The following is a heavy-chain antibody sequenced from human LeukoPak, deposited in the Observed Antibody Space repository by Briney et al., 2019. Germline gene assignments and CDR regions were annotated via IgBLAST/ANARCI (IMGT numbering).Heavy chain of an antibody. Sequence: PSETLSLTCAVYGGSFSGYYWSWIRQPPGKGLEWIGEINHSGSTNYNPSLKSRITISVDTSKNQFSLKLSSVTAADTAVYYCARDQVAVAGVGIAFDIWGQGTMVTVSS. V-gene: IGHV4-34*01. CDR1: GGSFSGYY. CDR3: ARDQVAVAGVGIAFDI. CDR2: INHSGST. D-gene: IGHD6-19*01. J-gene: IGHJ3*02.